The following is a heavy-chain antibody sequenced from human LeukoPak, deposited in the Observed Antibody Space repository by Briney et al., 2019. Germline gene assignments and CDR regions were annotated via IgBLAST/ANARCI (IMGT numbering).Heavy chain of an antibody. D-gene: IGHD1-26*01. Sequence: ASVKVSCKASGYTLTNYDINWVRQATGQGLKWMGWMNPNSGHTGYTQKVQGRVSMTRDTSISTTYMDLNSLRSEDTAVYYCVRVQSGSYARYGMDVWGQGTTVTVSS. J-gene: IGHJ6*02. CDR1: GYTLTNYD. CDR2: MNPNSGHT. V-gene: IGHV1-8*01. CDR3: VRVQSGSYARYGMDV.